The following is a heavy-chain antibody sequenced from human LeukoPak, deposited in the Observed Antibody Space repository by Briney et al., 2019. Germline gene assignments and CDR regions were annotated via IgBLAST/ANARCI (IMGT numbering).Heavy chain of an antibody. V-gene: IGHV1-18*01. D-gene: IGHD2-15*01. CDR2: ISAYNGNT. CDR3: AREGILGYCSGGSCYLDY. Sequence: GASVKVSCKASGYTFTSYGISWVRQAPGQGLEWMGWISAYNGNTNYAQKLQGRVTMTTDTSTSTAYMELRSLRSDDTAVYYCAREGILGYCSGGSCYLDYWGQGTLVTVSS. CDR1: GYTFTSYG. J-gene: IGHJ4*02.